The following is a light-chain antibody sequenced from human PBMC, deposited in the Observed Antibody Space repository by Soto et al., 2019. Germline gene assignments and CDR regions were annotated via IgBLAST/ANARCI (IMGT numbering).Light chain of an antibody. Sequence: DIQMTQSPSSLSASVGDRVIITCRASQSISNYLNWYQQKPGKAPKLLIYAASSLQSGVPSRFSGSGSGTDFTLTISSLQPEDFATYYFQQSYSTPYTFGQGTKLEIK. CDR1: QSISNY. J-gene: IGKJ2*01. CDR3: QQSYSTPYT. V-gene: IGKV1-39*01. CDR2: AAS.